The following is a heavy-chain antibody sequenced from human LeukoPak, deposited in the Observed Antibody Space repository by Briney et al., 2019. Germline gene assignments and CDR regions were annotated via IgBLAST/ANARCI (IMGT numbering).Heavy chain of an antibody. CDR1: GVTFGNYW. V-gene: IGHV3-74*01. D-gene: IGHD2-2*01. CDR2: INTDGSST. CDR3: ARAPRSTSCLFDP. J-gene: IGHJ5*02. Sequence: GGSLRLSCVASGVTFGNYWMSWVRQAPGKGLVWVSRINTDGSSTSYADSVKGRFTISRDNAKNTLYLQMNSLRAEDTAVYYCARAPRSTSCLFDPWGQGTLVTVSS.